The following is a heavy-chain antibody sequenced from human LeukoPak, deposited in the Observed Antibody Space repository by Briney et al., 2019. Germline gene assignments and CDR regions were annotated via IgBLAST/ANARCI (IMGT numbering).Heavy chain of an antibody. CDR3: ARDPHRHDILTGYLDY. D-gene: IGHD3-9*01. CDR2: IIPILGIA. CDR1: GYTFTSYG. Sequence: GASVKVSCKASGYTFTSYGISWVRQAPGQGLEWMGRIIPILGIANYAQKFQGRVTITADKSTSTAYMELSSLRSEDTAVYYCARDPHRHDILTGYLDYWGQGTLVTVSS. V-gene: IGHV1-69*04. J-gene: IGHJ4*02.